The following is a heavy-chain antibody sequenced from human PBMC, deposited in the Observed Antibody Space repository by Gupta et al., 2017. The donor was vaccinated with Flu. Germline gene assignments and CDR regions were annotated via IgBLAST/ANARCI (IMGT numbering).Heavy chain of an antibody. J-gene: IGHJ4*01. CDR2: IIPKSGDT. CDR1: Y. Sequence: YRHWVRQAPGQGREWIGWIIPKSGDTKYALKFQGRVTMTRDPSIDTAYMDLNSLTSDDSATYYGAKARLGDGRNFSDFWGHGTLVTVSS. D-gene: IGHD1-7*01. CDR3: AKARLGDGRNFSDF. V-gene: IGHV1-2*02.